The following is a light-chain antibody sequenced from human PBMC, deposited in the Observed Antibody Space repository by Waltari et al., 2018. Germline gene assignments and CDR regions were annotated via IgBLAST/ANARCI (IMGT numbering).Light chain of an antibody. CDR1: SSNIGSTY. V-gene: IGLV1-47*01. Sequence: QSVLTQPPSASGTPGQRVTVSCSGSSSNIGSTYVYWYQQLPGTAPRLLIYRNNRRPDGGPVRFSGSKSGPSASLAISGLRSEDEADYYCATWDDSLSAGVFGGGTKLTVL. CDR3: ATWDDSLSAGV. CDR2: RNN. J-gene: IGLJ3*02.